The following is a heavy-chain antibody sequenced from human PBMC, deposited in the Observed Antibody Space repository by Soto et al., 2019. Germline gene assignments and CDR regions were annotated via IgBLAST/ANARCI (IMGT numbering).Heavy chain of an antibody. Sequence: PGGSLRLSCTVTGFIFDDFAMHWVRQAPGKGLEWVSGISWNSAGVVYADSVKGRFTISADKSISTAYLQWSSLKASDTAMYYCARRIQLDSSGWYIYYFDYWGQGTLVTVSS. CDR3: ARRIQLDSSGWYIYYFDY. V-gene: IGHV3-9*01. CDR1: GFIFDDFA. J-gene: IGHJ4*02. D-gene: IGHD6-19*01. CDR2: ISWNSAGV.